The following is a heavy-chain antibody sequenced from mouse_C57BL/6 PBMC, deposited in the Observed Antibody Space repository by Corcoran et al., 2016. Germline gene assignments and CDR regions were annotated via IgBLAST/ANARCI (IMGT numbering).Heavy chain of an antibody. CDR1: GYPFPDYY. V-gene: IGHV1-26*01. D-gene: IGHD6-1*01. J-gene: IGHJ3*01. CDR2: INPNNGGT. CDR3: AGGGSSFAY. Sequence: VQMQPSGTELVKPGASVKISCTPSGYPFPDYYMNWVKQSHGKRLEWIGDINPNNGGTSYNQKFKGKATLTVDKSSSTAYMELRSLTSEDSAVYYGAGGGSSFAYWGQGTLVTVSA.